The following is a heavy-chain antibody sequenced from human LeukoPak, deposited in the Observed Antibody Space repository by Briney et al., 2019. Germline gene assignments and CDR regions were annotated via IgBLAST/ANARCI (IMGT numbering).Heavy chain of an antibody. D-gene: IGHD4-23*01. CDR1: GYSISSGYY. V-gene: IGHV4-38-2*02. Sequence: SETLSLTCTVSGYSISSGYYWGWIRQPPGKGLEWIGSIYHSGSTYYNPSLKSRVTISVDTSKNQFSLKLSSVTAADTAVYYCARAPRWGDFDYWGQGTLVTVSS. CDR2: IYHSGST. CDR3: ARAPRWGDFDY. J-gene: IGHJ4*02.